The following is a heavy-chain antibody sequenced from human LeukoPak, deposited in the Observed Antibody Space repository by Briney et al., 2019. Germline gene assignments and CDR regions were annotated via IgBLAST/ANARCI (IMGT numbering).Heavy chain of an antibody. V-gene: IGHV4-31*03. J-gene: IGHJ3*02. Sequence: SQTLSLNCTVSGGSISSGGYYWSWLRQHPGKGLEWIGYIYYSGSTYYNPSLKSRVTISVDTSKNQFSLKLSSVTAADTAVYYCARGVRHDAFDIWGQGTMVTVSS. CDR1: GGSISSGGYY. D-gene: IGHD6-25*01. CDR2: IYYSGST. CDR3: ARGVRHDAFDI.